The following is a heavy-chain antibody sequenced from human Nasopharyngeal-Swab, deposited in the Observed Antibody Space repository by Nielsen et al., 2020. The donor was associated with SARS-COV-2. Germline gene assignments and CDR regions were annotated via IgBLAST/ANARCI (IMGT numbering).Heavy chain of an antibody. CDR1: GFTFSSYG. CDR3: AKAGAGSWYGDY. J-gene: IGHJ4*02. V-gene: IGHV3-30*18. D-gene: IGHD6-13*01. Sequence: GESLKISCAASGFTFSSYGMHWVRQAPGKGLERVAVISYDGSNKYYADSVKGRFTISRDNSKNTLYLQMNSLRAEDTAVYYCAKAGAGSWYGDYWGQGTLVTVSS. CDR2: ISYDGSNK.